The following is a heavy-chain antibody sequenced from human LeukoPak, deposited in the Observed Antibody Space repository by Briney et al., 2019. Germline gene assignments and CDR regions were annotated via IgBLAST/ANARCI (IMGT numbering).Heavy chain of an antibody. CDR1: GFTFSSYW. Sequence: GGSLRLSCAASGFTFSSYWMSWVRQAPGKGLEWVANIKQDGSEKYYVDSVKGGFTISRDNAKNSLYLQMNSRRAEDTAVYYCARVDFDWLFDYWGQGTLVTVSS. CDR2: IKQDGSEK. D-gene: IGHD3-9*01. CDR3: ARVDFDWLFDY. J-gene: IGHJ4*02. V-gene: IGHV3-7*01.